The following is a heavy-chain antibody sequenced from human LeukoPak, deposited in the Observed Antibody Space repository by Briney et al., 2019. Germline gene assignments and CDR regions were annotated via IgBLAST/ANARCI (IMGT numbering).Heavy chain of an antibody. J-gene: IGHJ5*02. CDR3: TRDES. Sequence: GGSLRLSCAASGFTFRWYWISWVRQAPGKGLEWVANIKQDGSERYYVDSVRGRFTISRDNAKNSLYLQMNSLRAEDTAVYYCTRDESWGQGTLVTVSS. CDR1: GFTFRWYW. V-gene: IGHV3-7*01. CDR2: IKQDGSER.